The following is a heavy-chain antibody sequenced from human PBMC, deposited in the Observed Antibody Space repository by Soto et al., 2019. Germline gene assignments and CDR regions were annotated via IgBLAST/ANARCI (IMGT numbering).Heavy chain of an antibody. CDR2: IIPRSGTS. V-gene: IGHV1-69*13. J-gene: IGHJ6*02. D-gene: IGHD3-3*02. CDR1: GDTFSTYT. Sequence: SVKVSCKASGDTFSTYTITWVRQAPGQGLEWMGGIIPRSGTSNYAQKFQGRVTITADESTSTAYMELSSLRSEDTAVYYCAREGLVLAQSTVNSDHYYYAMEVWGQGTTVTVSS. CDR3: AREGLVLAQSTVNSDHYYYAMEV.